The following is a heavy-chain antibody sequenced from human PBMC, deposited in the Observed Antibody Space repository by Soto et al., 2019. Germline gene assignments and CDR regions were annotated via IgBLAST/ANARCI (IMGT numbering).Heavy chain of an antibody. CDR1: GGTFSSYA. J-gene: IGHJ3*02. V-gene: IGHV1-69*01. D-gene: IGHD3-22*01. Sequence: QVQLVRSGAEVKKPGSSVKVSCKASGGTFSSYAISWVRQAPGQGLEWMGGIIPIFGTANYAQKFQGRVTMTPDESTSTAYMELSRLRSEDTAVYYCAIGGAGGITMIKGGAFDIWGQGTMVTVSS. CDR3: AIGGAGGITMIKGGAFDI. CDR2: IIPIFGTA.